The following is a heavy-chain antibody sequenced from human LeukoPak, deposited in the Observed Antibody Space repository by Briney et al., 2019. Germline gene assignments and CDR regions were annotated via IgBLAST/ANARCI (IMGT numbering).Heavy chain of an antibody. V-gene: IGHV1-18*01. Sequence: GASVKVSCKASGYTFTSYGISWVRQAPGQGLEWMGWISAYNGNTNYAQKFQGRVTITADESTNTAYMELSSLRSEDTAVYYCASHRVRLGELSFYYGMDVWGKGTTVTVSS. CDR2: ISAYNGNT. CDR1: GYTFTSYG. D-gene: IGHD3-16*02. J-gene: IGHJ6*04. CDR3: ASHRVRLGELSFYYGMDV.